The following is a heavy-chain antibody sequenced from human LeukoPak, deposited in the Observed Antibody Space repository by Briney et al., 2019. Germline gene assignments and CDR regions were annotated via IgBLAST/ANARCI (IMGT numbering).Heavy chain of an antibody. D-gene: IGHD1-14*01. CDR1: GYTFTSYY. V-gene: IGHV1-46*01. J-gene: IGHJ4*02. Sequence: ASVKVSCTASGYTFTSYYMHWVRQAPGQGLEWMGIINPSGGSTSYAQKFQGRVTMTRDTSTSTVYMELSSLRSENTAVYYCARDLGPLGTDYWGQGTLVTVSS. CDR2: INPSGGST. CDR3: ARDLGPLGTDY.